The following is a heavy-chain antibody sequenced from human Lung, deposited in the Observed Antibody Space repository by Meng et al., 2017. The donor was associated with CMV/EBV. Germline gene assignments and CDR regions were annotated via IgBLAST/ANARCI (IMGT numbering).Heavy chain of an antibody. CDR3: ARAFTPITIFEPDGL. J-gene: IGHJ4*02. Sequence: SGFTFGSYSMTCVGQAPGKGLEWVSSISRSSSYIYYADSVKGRFTISRDNAKNSLYLQMNSLRAEDTAVYYCARAFTPITIFEPDGLWGQGTLVTVSS. V-gene: IGHV3-21*01. CDR2: ISRSSSYI. D-gene: IGHD3-3*01. CDR1: GFTFGSYS.